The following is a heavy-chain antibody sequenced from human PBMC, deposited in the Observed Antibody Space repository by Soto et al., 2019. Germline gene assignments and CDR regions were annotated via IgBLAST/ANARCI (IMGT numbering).Heavy chain of an antibody. CDR2: IIPVLGLA. CDR1: GGTFSTYS. CDR3: AKEAYCSAGSCLDDAFDI. J-gene: IGHJ3*02. V-gene: IGHV1-69*02. Sequence: QVQLVQSGAEVKKPGSSVKVSCKASGGTFSTYSITWVRQAPGQGPEWMGRIIPVLGLANYAQKFHGRVTITADKSTSTAYMELSSLRSEDTAVYYCAKEAYCSAGSCLDDAFDIWGQGTMVTVFS. D-gene: IGHD2-15*01.